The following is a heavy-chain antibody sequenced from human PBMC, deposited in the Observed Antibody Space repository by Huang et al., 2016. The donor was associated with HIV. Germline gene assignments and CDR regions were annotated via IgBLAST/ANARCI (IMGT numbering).Heavy chain of an antibody. CDR1: GFTFSSYS. CDR2: ISYDGSNR. D-gene: IGHD2-15*01. Sequence: QVHLVESGGGVVQPGRSLRLSCAASGFTFSSYSMHWVRQAPGKGLEWGAVISYDGSNRNYAASVKGRFTISRDNSKNTLYLQMNSLRAEDTALYYCARASTFGGSYYFDYWGQGTLVTVSS. CDR3: ARASTFGGSYYFDY. V-gene: IGHV3-30-3*01. J-gene: IGHJ4*02.